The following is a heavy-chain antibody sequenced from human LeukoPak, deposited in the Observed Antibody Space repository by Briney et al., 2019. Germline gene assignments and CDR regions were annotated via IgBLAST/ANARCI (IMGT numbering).Heavy chain of an antibody. V-gene: IGHV3-9*01. D-gene: IGHD3-22*01. CDR3: AKGRYYYDSSGYTEH. Sequence: GGSLRLSCAASGFTFDDYAMHWVRQAPGKGLEWVSGISWNSGSIGYADSVKGRFTISRDNAKNSLYLQMNSLRAEDTALYYCAKGRYYYDSSGYTEHWGQGTLVTVSS. J-gene: IGHJ4*02. CDR1: GFTFDDYA. CDR2: ISWNSGSI.